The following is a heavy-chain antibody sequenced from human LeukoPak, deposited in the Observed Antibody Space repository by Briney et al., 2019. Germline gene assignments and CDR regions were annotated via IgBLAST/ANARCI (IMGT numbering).Heavy chain of an antibody. Sequence: GGSLRLSCATSGFTFSSYAFHWVRQAPGKGLEWVATMSFDVNNKYYADSVRGRFTISRDNSKNTLYLQMNSLRAEDTAVYYCARAAAGYWGQGTLVTVSS. CDR1: GFTFSSYA. D-gene: IGHD6-13*01. CDR3: ARAAAGY. J-gene: IGHJ4*02. CDR2: MSFDVNNK. V-gene: IGHV3-30*04.